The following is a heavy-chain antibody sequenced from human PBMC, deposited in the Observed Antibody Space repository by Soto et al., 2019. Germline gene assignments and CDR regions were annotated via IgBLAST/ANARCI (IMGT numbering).Heavy chain of an antibody. CDR2: ISYDGSNK. CDR3: AKDKGLHLGTFDY. D-gene: IGHD3-16*01. V-gene: IGHV3-30*18. CDR1: GFTFSSYG. Sequence: SLRLSCAASGFTFSSYGMHWVRQAPGKGLEWVAVISYDGSNKYYADSVKGRFTISRDNSKNTLYLQMNSLRAEDTAVYYCAKDKGLHLGTFDYWGQGTLVTVSS. J-gene: IGHJ4*02.